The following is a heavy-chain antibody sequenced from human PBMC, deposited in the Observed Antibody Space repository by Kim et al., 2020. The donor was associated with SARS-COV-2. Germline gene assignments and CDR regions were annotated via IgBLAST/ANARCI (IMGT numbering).Heavy chain of an antibody. Sequence: YVESVRGRFTISRDNAKSSLYLQIVSLRAEDTAVYYCARDIPGGASYLDYWGQGILVTVSS. V-gene: IGHV3-7*03. J-gene: IGHJ4*02. CDR3: ARDIPGGASYLDY. D-gene: IGHD2-2*02.